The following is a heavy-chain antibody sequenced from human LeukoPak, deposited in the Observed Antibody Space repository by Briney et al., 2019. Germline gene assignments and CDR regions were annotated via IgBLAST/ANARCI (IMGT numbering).Heavy chain of an antibody. J-gene: IGHJ4*02. D-gene: IGHD3-22*01. Sequence: ASVKVSCKASGYTFTGYYMHWVRQAPGQGLEWMGRINPNGGGTNYAQKFQGRVTMTRDTSISTAYMELSRLRSGDTAVYYCARGCPYYYDSSGYYHFDYWGQGTLVTVSS. CDR3: ARGCPYYYDSSGYYHFDY. V-gene: IGHV1-2*06. CDR1: GYTFTGYY. CDR2: INPNGGGT.